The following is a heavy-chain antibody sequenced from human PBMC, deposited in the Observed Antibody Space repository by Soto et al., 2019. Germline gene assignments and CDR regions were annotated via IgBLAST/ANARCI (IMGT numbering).Heavy chain of an antibody. CDR2: IWYDGSNK. J-gene: IGHJ4*02. Sequence: PGGSLRLSCAASGFTFSSYGMHWVRQAPGKGLEWVAVIWYDGSNKYYADSVKGRFTISRDNSKNTLYLQMNSLRAEDTAVYYCARDDWDLYYFDYWGQGTLVTVSS. V-gene: IGHV3-33*01. D-gene: IGHD3-9*01. CDR1: GFTFSSYG. CDR3: ARDDWDLYYFDY.